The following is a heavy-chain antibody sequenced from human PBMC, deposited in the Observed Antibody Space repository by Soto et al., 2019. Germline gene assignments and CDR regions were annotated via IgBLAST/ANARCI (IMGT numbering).Heavy chain of an antibody. V-gene: IGHV3-30-3*01. CDR1: GFTFSSYA. J-gene: IGHJ6*02. CDR2: ISYDGSNK. Sequence: GGSLRLSCAASGFTFSSYAMHWVRQAPGKGLEWVAVISYDGSNKYYADSVKGRFTISRDNSKNTLYLQMNSLRAEDTAVYYCARGMVYAILRIYYYYGMDVWGPGTTLTVSS. CDR3: ARGMVYAILRIYYYYGMDV. D-gene: IGHD2-8*01.